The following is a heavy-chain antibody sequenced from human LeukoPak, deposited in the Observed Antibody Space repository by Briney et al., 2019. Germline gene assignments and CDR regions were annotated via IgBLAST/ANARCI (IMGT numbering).Heavy chain of an antibody. J-gene: IGHJ6*03. CDR1: GFTFSSYA. V-gene: IGHV3-7*01. D-gene: IGHD4-17*01. Sequence: GGSLRLSCAASGFTFSSYAMSWVRQAPGKGLEWVANIKQGGGEKYYVDSVKGRFTISRDNAKNSLYLQMNSLRTEDTAVYYCARGYGDPLDYYYYMDVWGNGTTVTVSS. CDR3: ARGYGDPLDYYYYMDV. CDR2: IKQGGGEK.